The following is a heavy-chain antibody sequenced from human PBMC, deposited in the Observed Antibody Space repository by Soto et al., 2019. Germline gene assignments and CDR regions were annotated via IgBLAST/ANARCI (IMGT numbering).Heavy chain of an antibody. CDR3: ARGAIPSTVPEQ. CDR1: GFTFSGFS. Sequence: GGSLRLSCVASGFTFSGFSMIWVRQAPGKGLEWLSYISGSGVITFYADSVKDRFTISRDDAKNSLFLQMNGLTAEDTAVYYCARGAIPSTVPEQWGQGSLVTVSS. CDR2: ISGSGVIT. D-gene: IGHD1-26*01. V-gene: IGHV3-48*01. J-gene: IGHJ4*02.